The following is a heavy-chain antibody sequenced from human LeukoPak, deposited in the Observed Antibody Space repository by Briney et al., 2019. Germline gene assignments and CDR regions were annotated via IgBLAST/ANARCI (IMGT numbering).Heavy chain of an antibody. V-gene: IGHV4-59*01. CDR1: GGSISGYY. CDR2: IYYSGST. J-gene: IGHJ3*02. D-gene: IGHD4-17*01. CDR3: ARGPTYGDYSEGVFDI. Sequence: SETLSLTCTVSGGSISGYYWSWIRQPPGKGREWIGYIYYSGSTNYNPSLMSRVTISLDTSKNQFSLKLGSVTAADTAVYYCARGPTYGDYSEGVFDIWGQGTMVTVSS.